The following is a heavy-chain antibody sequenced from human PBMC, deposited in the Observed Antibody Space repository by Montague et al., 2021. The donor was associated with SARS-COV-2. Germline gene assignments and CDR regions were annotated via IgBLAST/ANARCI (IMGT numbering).Heavy chain of an antibody. D-gene: IGHD3-9*01. CDR1: GDSVSSKSVA. Sequence: CAISGDSVSSKSVAWNWIRQSPSRGLEWLGRTYYRSKWDSDYAEFVKRXLVITPDTSKNQVSLQLNSVIPEDPAVYFCASSGITLTGLDAFDIWGQGTMVTASS. V-gene: IGHV6-1*01. J-gene: IGHJ3*02. CDR2: TYYRSKWDS. CDR3: ASSGITLTGLDAFDI.